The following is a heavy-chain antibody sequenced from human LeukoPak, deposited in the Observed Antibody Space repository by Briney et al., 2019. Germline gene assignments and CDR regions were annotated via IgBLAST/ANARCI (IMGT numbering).Heavy chain of an antibody. Sequence: PGGSLRLSCAASGFTFSSYEMNWVRQAPGKGLVWVSRINDGGSSTSYADSVKGRFTISRDDAKNTLYLQVNSLRAEDTAVYYCVRGNDYGDYLDYWGQGTLVTVSP. CDR3: VRGNDYGDYLDY. V-gene: IGHV3-74*01. CDR2: INDGGSST. CDR1: GFTFSSYE. D-gene: IGHD4-17*01. J-gene: IGHJ4*02.